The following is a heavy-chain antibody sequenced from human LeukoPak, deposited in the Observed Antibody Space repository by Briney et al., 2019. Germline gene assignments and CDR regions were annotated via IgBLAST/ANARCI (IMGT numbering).Heavy chain of an antibody. D-gene: IGHD2-2*01. V-gene: IGHV3-30-3*01. J-gene: IGHJ4*02. CDR1: GFTFSSYA. CDR3: AIDCSSTSCYN. Sequence: GGSLRLSCAASGFTFSSYAMHWVRQAPGKGLEWVAVISYDGSNKYYADSVKGRFTISRDNSKNTLYLQMNSLRAEDTAVYYCAIDCSSTSCYNWGQGTLVAVSS. CDR2: ISYDGSNK.